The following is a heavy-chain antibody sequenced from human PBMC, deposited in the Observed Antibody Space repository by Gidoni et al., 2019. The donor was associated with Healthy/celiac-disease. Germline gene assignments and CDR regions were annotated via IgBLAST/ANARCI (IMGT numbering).Heavy chain of an antibody. J-gene: IGHJ6*02. Sequence: QVQLVQSGAEVKKPGASVKVSCKASGYTFTGYYMHWVRQAPGQGLEWMGWINPNSGGTNYAQKFQGRVTMTRDTSISTAYMELSRLRSDDTAVYYCARLGSIVVVPAAMSRYGMDVWGQGTTVTVSS. V-gene: IGHV1-2*02. CDR1: GYTFTGYY. CDR2: INPNSGGT. D-gene: IGHD2-2*01. CDR3: ARLGSIVVVPAAMSRYGMDV.